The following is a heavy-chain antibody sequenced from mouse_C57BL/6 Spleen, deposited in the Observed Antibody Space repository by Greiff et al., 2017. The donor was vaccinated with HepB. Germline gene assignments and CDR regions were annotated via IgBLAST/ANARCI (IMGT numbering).Heavy chain of an antibody. V-gene: IGHV1-15*01. J-gene: IGHJ2*01. CDR2: IDPETGGT. CDR1: GYTFTDYE. CDR3: TSYYYVSSSFDY. D-gene: IGHD1-1*01. Sequence: QVQLQQSGAELVRPGASVTLSCKASGYTFTDYEMHWVKQTPVQGLEWIGAIDPETGGTAYNQKFKGKAILTADNSSSTAYMELRSLTSEDSAVYYCTSYYYVSSSFDYWGQGTTLTVSS.